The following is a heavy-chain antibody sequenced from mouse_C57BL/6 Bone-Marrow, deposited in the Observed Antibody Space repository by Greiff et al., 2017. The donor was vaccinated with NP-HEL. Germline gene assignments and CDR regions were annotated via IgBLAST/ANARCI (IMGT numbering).Heavy chain of an antibody. J-gene: IGHJ1*03. CDR3: ARPCGSPWWYFDV. CDR1: GFTFSDYG. CDR2: ISSGSSTI. D-gene: IGHD1-1*01. V-gene: IGHV5-17*01. Sequence: EVKLMESGGGLVKPGGSLKLSYAASGFTFSDYGMHWVRQAPEKGLEWVAYISSGSSTIYYADTVKGRFTISRDNAKNTLFLQMTSLRSEDTAMYYCARPCGSPWWYFDVWGTGTTVTVSS.